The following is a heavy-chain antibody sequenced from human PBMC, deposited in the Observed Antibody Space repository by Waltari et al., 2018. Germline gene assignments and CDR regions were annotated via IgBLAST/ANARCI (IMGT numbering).Heavy chain of an antibody. CDR3: ARHDDRGWYARQ. D-gene: IGHD6-19*01. J-gene: IGHJ4*02. CDR1: GGSITTVSFY. CDR2: IHYGGNT. Sequence: QLQLQESGPGLVKPSETRSLTCLVSGGSITTVSFYWGWIRQPPGKGLEWIGSIHYGGNTYYSPSLESSLTLSIDTSKQQLSLKLTSVTAADTALYYCARHDDRGWYARQWGQGTLVTVSS. V-gene: IGHV4-39*01.